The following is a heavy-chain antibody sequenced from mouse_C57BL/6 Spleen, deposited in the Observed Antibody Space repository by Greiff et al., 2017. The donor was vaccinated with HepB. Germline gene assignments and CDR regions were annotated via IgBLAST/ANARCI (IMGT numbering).Heavy chain of an antibody. CDR2: ISDGGSYT. Sequence: EVQVVESGGGLVKPGGSLKLSCAASGFTFSSYAMSWVRQTPEKRLEWVATISDGGSYTYYPDNVKGRFTISRDNAKNNLYLQMSHLKSEDTAMYDCARDRGYFDYLGQGTTLTVSS. CDR1: GFTFSSYA. V-gene: IGHV5-4*01. CDR3: ARDRGYFDY. J-gene: IGHJ2*01.